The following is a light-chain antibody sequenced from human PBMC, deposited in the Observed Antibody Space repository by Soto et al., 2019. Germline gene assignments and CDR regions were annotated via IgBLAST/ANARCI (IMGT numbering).Light chain of an antibody. CDR2: SDN. CDR3: AAWDDSLNAYV. CDR1: SSNIGGNT. V-gene: IGLV1-44*01. J-gene: IGLJ1*01. Sequence: QSVLTQPPSASGTPGQRVTISCSGSSSNIGGNTVSWYQQLPGTAPKLLIYSDNQRPSGVPDRFSGSKSGTSASLAISGLQVEDEADYFCAAWDDSLNAYVFGTGTKLTVL.